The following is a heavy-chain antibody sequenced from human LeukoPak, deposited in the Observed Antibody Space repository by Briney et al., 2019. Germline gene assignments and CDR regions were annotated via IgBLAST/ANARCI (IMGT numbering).Heavy chain of an antibody. D-gene: IGHD6-13*01. CDR1: GFTFSSYA. Sequence: GGSLRLSCAASGFTFSSYAMSWVRQAPGKGLEWVSAISGSGGSTYYADSVKGRFTISRDNSKNTLYLQMNSLRAEDTAVYYCARDLSQAAAGTSEYFQHWGQGTLVTVSS. J-gene: IGHJ1*01. CDR3: ARDLSQAAAGTSEYFQH. V-gene: IGHV3-23*01. CDR2: ISGSGGST.